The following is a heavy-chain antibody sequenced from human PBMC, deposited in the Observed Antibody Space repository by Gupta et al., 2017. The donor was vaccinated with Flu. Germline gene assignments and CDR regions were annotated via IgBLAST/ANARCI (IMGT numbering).Heavy chain of an antibody. J-gene: IGHJ5*02. CDR1: GFTFSNAW. V-gene: IGHV3-15*01. Sequence: EVQLVESGGGLVKPGGSLRLSCAASGFTFSNAWMSWVRQAPGKGLEWVGRIKSKTDGGTTDYAAPVKGRFTISRDDSKNTRYLQMNSLKTEDTAVYYCTTRIAVAGLASNWFDPWGQGTLVTVSS. CDR2: IKSKTDGGTT. CDR3: TTRIAVAGLASNWFDP. D-gene: IGHD6-19*01.